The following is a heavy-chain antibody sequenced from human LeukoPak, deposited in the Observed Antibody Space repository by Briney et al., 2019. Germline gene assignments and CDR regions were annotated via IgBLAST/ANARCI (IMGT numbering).Heavy chain of an antibody. D-gene: IGHD6-13*01. CDR1: GYSISSGYY. CDR2: IYHSGST. CDR3: ASLSSWYGVYYYYYMDV. V-gene: IGHV4-38-2*01. Sequence: SETLSLTCAVSGYSISSGYYWGWIRQPPGKGLEWIGSIYHSGSTYYNPSLKSRVTISVDTSKNQFSLKLSSVTAADTAVYYCASLSSWYGVYYYYYMDVWGKGTTATVSS. J-gene: IGHJ6*03.